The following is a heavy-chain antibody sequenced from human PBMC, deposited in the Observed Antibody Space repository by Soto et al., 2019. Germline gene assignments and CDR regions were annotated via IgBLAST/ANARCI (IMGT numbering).Heavy chain of an antibody. D-gene: IGHD2-2*01. V-gene: IGHV1-69*02. CDR1: GGTFSSYT. CDR2: IIPILGIA. CDR3: ASASDDIVVVPAANGWFDP. J-gene: IGHJ5*02. Sequence: SVKFSCKAAGGTFSSYTISWVRQAPGQGLEWMGRIIPILGIANYAQKFQGRVTITADKSTSTAYMELSSLRSEDTAVYFCASASDDIVVVPAANGWFDPFGQGTLVTVSS.